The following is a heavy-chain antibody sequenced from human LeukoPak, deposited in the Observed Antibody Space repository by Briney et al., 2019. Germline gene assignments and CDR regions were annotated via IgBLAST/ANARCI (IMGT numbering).Heavy chain of an antibody. CDR3: ARDLSIAARRGAFDI. Sequence: GGSLRLSCAASGFTFSSYAMSWVRQAPGKGLEWVSAISGSGGSTYYADSVKGRFTISRDNAKNSLYLQMNSLRAEDTAVYYCARDLSIAARRGAFDIWGQGTMVTVYS. D-gene: IGHD6-6*01. V-gene: IGHV3-23*01. J-gene: IGHJ3*02. CDR1: GFTFSSYA. CDR2: ISGSGGST.